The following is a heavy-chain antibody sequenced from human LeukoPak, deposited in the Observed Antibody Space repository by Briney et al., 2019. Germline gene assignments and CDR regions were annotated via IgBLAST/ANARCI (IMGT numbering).Heavy chain of an antibody. D-gene: IGHD5-12*01. CDR2: ISWNSGSI. CDR1: GFTFDDYA. V-gene: IGHV3-9*01. Sequence: PGRSLRLSCAASGFTFDDYAMHWVRQAPGKGLEWVSGISWNSGSIGYADSVKGRLTISRDNAKNSLYLQMNSLRAEDTALYYCAKDIRDSGYDLWFWYFDLWGRGTLVTVSS. CDR3: AKDIRDSGYDLWFWYFDL. J-gene: IGHJ2*01.